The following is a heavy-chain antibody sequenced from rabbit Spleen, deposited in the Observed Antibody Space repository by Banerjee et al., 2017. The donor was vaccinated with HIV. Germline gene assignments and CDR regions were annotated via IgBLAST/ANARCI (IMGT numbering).Heavy chain of an antibody. Sequence: QEQLVESGGGLVRPGASLTLTCKASGFRFSFNNDYVMCWVRQAPGKGLEWIACIDTGSSGFTYFATWAKGRFTCSKASSTTVTLHMTRLTAADTATYFCARDTSSSFSSYGMDLWGPGTLVT. CDR3: ARDTSSSFSSYGMDL. CDR1: GFRFSFNNDYV. D-gene: IGHD1-1*01. J-gene: IGHJ6*01. CDR2: IDTGSSGFT. V-gene: IGHV1S45*01.